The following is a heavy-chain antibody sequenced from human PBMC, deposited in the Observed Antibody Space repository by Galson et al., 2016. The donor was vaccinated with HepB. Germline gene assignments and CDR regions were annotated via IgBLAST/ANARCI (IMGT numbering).Heavy chain of an antibody. CDR1: GFAFSDFY. J-gene: IGHJ6*02. D-gene: IGHD1-26*01. CDR3: AREIASGSYHVLDV. V-gene: IGHV3-11*06. CDR2: ISSTSKYT. Sequence: SLRLSCAASGFAFSDFYMTWIRQAPGQGLQWLSYISSTSKYTHYADSVEGRFTISRDNTNNSVHLQNNSLTTEDTATYFCAREIASGSYHVLDVWGEGTTVIVSS.